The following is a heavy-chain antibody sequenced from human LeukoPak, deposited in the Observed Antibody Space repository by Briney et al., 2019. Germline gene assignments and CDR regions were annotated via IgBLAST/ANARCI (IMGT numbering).Heavy chain of an antibody. V-gene: IGHV4-34*01. J-gene: IGHJ4*02. D-gene: IGHD3-9*01. Sequence: PSETLSLTCAVYGGSFSGYYWSWIRQPPGKGLEWIGEINHSGSTNYNPSLKSRVTISVDTSKNQFSLKLSSMTAADRAVYYCXSVPXYXDIXTGYYDTTFDYWGQGTLVTVSS. CDR3: XSVPXYXDIXTGYYDTTFDY. CDR2: INHSGST. CDR1: GGSFSGYY.